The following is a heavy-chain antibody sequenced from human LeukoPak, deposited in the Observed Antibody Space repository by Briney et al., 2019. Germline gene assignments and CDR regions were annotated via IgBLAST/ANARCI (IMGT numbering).Heavy chain of an antibody. V-gene: IGHV1-2*06. J-gene: IGHJ5*02. CDR1: GYTFTGYY. CDR2: INPNSGGT. D-gene: IGHD6-13*01. Sequence: ASVKVSCKASGYTFTGYYIHWVRQAPGQGLEWMGRINPNSGGTNYAQKFQGRVTMTRDTSISTAYMELSRLRSDDTAVYYCARRTAAAAGTWYWFDPWGQGTLVTVSS. CDR3: ARRTAAAAGTWYWFDP.